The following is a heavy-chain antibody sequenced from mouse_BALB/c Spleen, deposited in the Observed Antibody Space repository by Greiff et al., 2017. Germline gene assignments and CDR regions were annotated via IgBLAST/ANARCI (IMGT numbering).Heavy chain of an antibody. CDR3: ARDLQIHYYGYVGY. J-gene: IGHJ2*01. CDR1: GYSITSGYY. D-gene: IGHD1-2*01. Sequence: EVQLVESGPGLVKPSQSLSLTCSVTGYSITSGYYWNWIRQFPGNKLEWMGYISYDGSNNYNPSLKNLISITRDTSKNQFFLKLNSVTTEDTATYYCARDLQIHYYGYVGYWGQGTTLTVSS. CDR2: ISYDGSN. V-gene: IGHV3-6*02.